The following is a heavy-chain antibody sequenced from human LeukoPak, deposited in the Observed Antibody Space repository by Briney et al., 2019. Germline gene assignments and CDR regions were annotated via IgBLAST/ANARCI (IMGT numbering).Heavy chain of an antibody. CDR2: ISSSGSTI. CDR3: ARELRFLEWLSYFDY. CDR1: GFTFSDYY. V-gene: IGHV3-11*01. J-gene: IGHJ4*02. Sequence: GGSLRLSCAASGFTFSDYYMSWIRQAPGKGLEWVSYISSSGSTIYYADSVKGRFTISRDNAKNSLYLLMNSLRAEDTAVYYCARELRFLEWLSYFDYRGQGTLVTVSS. D-gene: IGHD3-3*01.